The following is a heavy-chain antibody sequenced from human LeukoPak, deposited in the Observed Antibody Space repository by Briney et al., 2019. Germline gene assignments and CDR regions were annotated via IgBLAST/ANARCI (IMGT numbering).Heavy chain of an antibody. CDR2: ISYDGSNK. CDR3: ASSALGRADWLDP. Sequence: PGGSLRLSCAASGFTFSSYAMHWVRQAPGKGLEWVAVISYDGSNKYYADSVKGRFTISRDNSKNTLYLQMNSLRAEDTAVYYCASSALGRADWLDPWGLGTPVTVSS. V-gene: IGHV3-30-3*01. J-gene: IGHJ5*02. CDR1: GFTFSSYA. D-gene: IGHD7-27*01.